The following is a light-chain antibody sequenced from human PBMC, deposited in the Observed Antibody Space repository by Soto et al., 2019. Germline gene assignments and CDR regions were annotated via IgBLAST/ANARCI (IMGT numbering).Light chain of an antibody. CDR3: QQYHNWPPIT. J-gene: IGKJ5*01. V-gene: IGKV3-20*01. CDR1: QSVSSSY. Sequence: PGERATLSCRASQSVSSSYLAWYQQKPGQAPRLLIYGASSRATGIPDRFSGSGSETDYTLTISSLQSEESAVYYCQQYHNWPPITFGQGTR. CDR2: GAS.